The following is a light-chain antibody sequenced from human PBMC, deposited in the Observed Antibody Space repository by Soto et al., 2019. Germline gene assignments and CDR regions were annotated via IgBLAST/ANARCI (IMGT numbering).Light chain of an antibody. V-gene: IGKV3-15*01. Sequence: EVVMTQSPATLSVSLCERATLSCSASQTIRSSLAWYQQKPGQAPRLLIYGASTRATDIPARFGGSGSGTEFTLTISSLQSEDIAVYFCQQYKNWPPLTFGGGTKVDIK. CDR1: QTIRSS. J-gene: IGKJ4*01. CDR3: QQYKNWPPLT. CDR2: GAS.